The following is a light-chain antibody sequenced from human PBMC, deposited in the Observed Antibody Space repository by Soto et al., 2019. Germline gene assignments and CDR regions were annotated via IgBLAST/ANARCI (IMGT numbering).Light chain of an antibody. CDR3: EQDGSSPRT. CDR1: QSVSSNY. CDR2: GIS. V-gene: IGKV3-20*01. J-gene: IGKJ1*01. Sequence: EIMLTQSPGTLSLSPGERATLSCRASQSVSSNYFAWYQQRPGQAPRLLIYGISSRATGIPDRFSGSGSGTDFTLTISRLEPEDFAVYYCEQDGSSPRTFGQGTKVDVK.